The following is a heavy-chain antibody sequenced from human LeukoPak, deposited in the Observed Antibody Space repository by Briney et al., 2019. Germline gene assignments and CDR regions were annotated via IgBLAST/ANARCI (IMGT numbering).Heavy chain of an antibody. Sequence: ASVKVSCKASGYTFTSYDINWVRQATGQGLEWMGWMNPNSGNTGYAQKFQGKVTMTRNTSISTAYMELSSLRSEDTAVYYCARAEMDYGDYRRPFDYWGQGTLVTVSS. V-gene: IGHV1-8*01. CDR3: ARAEMDYGDYRRPFDY. J-gene: IGHJ4*02. CDR2: MNPNSGNT. CDR1: GYTFTSYD. D-gene: IGHD4-17*01.